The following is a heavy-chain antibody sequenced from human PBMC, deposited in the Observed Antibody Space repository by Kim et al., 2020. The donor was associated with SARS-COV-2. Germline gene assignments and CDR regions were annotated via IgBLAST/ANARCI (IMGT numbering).Heavy chain of an antibody. V-gene: IGHV3-15*01. CDR3: TTQARWDDAFDI. J-gene: IGHJ3*02. D-gene: IGHD1-26*01. CDR1: GFTFSNAW. Sequence: GGSLRLSCAASGFTFSNAWMSWVRQAPGKGLEWVGRIKSKTDGGTTDYAAPVKGRFTISRDDSKNTLYLQMNSLKTEDTAVYYCTTQARWDDAFDIWGQGTMVTVSS. CDR2: IKSKTDGGTT.